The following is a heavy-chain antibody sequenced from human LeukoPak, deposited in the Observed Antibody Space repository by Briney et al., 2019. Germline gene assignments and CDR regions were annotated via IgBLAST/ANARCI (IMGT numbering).Heavy chain of an antibody. J-gene: IGHJ6*02. V-gene: IGHV3-30*18. CDR3: AKDWQQWLVIFYYGMDV. D-gene: IGHD6-19*01. CDR2: ISYDGSNK. Sequence: GRSLRLSCAASGFAFSSYGMPWVRQAPGKGLEWVAVISYDGSNKYYADSVKGRFTISRDNSKNTLYLQMNSLRAEDTAVYYCAKDWQQWLVIFYYGMDVWGQGTTVTVSS. CDR1: GFAFSSYG.